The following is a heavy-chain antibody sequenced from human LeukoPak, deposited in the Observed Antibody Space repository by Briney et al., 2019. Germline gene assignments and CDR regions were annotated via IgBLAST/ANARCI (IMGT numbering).Heavy chain of an antibody. D-gene: IGHD2-2*01. Sequence: GTSVKVSCKASGFTFTNSAVQWVRQARGQRPEWIGWIVVGSGNTNYAQKFQERVTNTRDMSTSTAYMELSSLRSEDTAVYYCAAICSSTSCPYNWFDPWGQGTLVTVSS. CDR3: AAICSSTSCPYNWFDP. J-gene: IGHJ5*02. CDR2: IVVGSGNT. V-gene: IGHV1-58*01. CDR1: GFTFTNSA.